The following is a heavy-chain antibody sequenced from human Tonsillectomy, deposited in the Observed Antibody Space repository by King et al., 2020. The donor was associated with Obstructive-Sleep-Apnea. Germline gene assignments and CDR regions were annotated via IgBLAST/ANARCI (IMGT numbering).Heavy chain of an antibody. CDR1: GFSFDDYA. V-gene: IGHV3-43D*03. D-gene: IGHD3-9*01. J-gene: IGHJ6*02. Sequence: QLVQSGGVVVQPGGSLRLSCAASGFSFDDYAMHWVRQAPGKGLEWVSVISWDGSSTYYADSVKGRFTISRDNSKNSLYLQMNSLRVEDTALYYCAKDITVSDILTGYYYYGMDVWGQGTTVIVSS. CDR2: ISWDGSST. CDR3: AKDITVSDILTGYYYYGMDV.